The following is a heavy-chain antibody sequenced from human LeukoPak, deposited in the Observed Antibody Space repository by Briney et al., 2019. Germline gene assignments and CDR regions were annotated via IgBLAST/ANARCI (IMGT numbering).Heavy chain of an antibody. D-gene: IGHD5/OR15-5a*01. J-gene: IGHJ4*02. CDR1: GFAFSNYW. CDR3: AKDRGVSTITRKVDCFDY. Sequence: PGGSLRLSCAASGFAFSNYWMHWVRQAPGKGLVWVSNIKTDGTTSNYADSVKGRFTISRDNSKNTLYLQMNSLRAEDTAVYYCAKDRGVSTITRKVDCFDYWGQGTLVTVSS. CDR2: IKTDGTTS. V-gene: IGHV3-74*01.